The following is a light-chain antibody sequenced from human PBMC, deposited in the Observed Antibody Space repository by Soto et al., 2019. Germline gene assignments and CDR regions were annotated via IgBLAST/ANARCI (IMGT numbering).Light chain of an antibody. CDR1: ASGVGGYNF. CDR2: EVS. V-gene: IGLV2-14*01. Sequence: QSVLTQPASVSGSPGQSITISCTGTASGVGGYNFVSWYQQHPANAPKSMIYEVSHRPPWVSYRFSGSKSANTAFLTISGLQAEDEADYYRSSYTSTDTYVFGTGTKVTVL. CDR3: SSYTSTDTYV. J-gene: IGLJ1*01.